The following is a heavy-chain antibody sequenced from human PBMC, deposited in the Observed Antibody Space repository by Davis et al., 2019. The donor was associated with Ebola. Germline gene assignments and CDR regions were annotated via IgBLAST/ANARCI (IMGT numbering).Heavy chain of an antibody. CDR2: IWYDGSNK. CDR3: ARDRVHGKEGGGFDY. D-gene: IGHD4-23*01. J-gene: IGHJ4*02. Sequence: GESLKISCAASGFTFSSYGMHWVRQAPGKGLEWVAVIWYDGSNKYYADSVKGRFTISRDNSKNTLYLQMNSLRAEDTAVYYCARDRVHGKEGGGFDYWGQGTLVTVSS. CDR1: GFTFSSYG. V-gene: IGHV3-33*01.